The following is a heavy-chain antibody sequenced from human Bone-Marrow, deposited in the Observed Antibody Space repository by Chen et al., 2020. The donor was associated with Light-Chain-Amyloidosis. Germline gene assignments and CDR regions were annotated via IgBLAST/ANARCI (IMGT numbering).Heavy chain of an antibody. V-gene: IGHV3-48*03. CDR1: GITVSRYE. CDR3: ARGPIAAAFVGYFDY. D-gene: IGHD6-13*01. Sequence: EVQLVESGGGLGEPGGSLRSSCAASGITVSRYEMNWVRQAPGKGLEWVSYISSSGSTIYYADSVKGRFTISRDNAKNSLYLQMNSLRAEDTAVYYCARGPIAAAFVGYFDYWGQGTLVTVSS. CDR2: ISSSGSTI. J-gene: IGHJ4*02.